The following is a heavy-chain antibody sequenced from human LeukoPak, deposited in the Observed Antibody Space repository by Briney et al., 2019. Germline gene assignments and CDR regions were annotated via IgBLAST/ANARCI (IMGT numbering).Heavy chain of an antibody. CDR3: ATFGVIVRNDYLDY. CDR2: ISSSSSYI. J-gene: IGHJ4*02. Sequence: GGSLRLSCAASGFTFSSYSMNWVRQAPGKGLEWVSSISSSSSYIYYADSVKGRFTISRDNAKNSLYLQMNSLRAEDTAVYYCATFGVIVRNDYLDYWGQGVLVAVSS. CDR1: GFTFSSYS. V-gene: IGHV3-21*03. D-gene: IGHD3-3*01.